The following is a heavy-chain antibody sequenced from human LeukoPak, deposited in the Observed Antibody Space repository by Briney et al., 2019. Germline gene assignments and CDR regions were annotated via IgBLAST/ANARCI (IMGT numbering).Heavy chain of an antibody. CDR1: GGSFSGYY. CDR3: ARVRGYCSGGSCYWRVGGAFDI. Sequence: SETLSLTCAVYGGSFSGYYWSWIRQPPGKWLEWIGEINHSGSTNYNPSLKSRVTISVDTSKNQFSLKLSSVTAADTAVYYCARVRGYCSGGSCYWRVGGAFDIWGQGTMVTVSS. V-gene: IGHV4-34*01. CDR2: INHSGST. J-gene: IGHJ3*02. D-gene: IGHD2-15*01.